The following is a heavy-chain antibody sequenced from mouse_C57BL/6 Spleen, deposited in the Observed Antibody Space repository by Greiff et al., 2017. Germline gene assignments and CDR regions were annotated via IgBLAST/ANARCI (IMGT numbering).Heavy chain of an antibody. Sequence: EVQLQQSGPELVKPGASVKISCKASGYTFTDYYMNWVKQSHGKSLEWIGDINPNNGGTSYNQKFKGKATLNVDKSSSTAYMELRSLTSEDSAVYYCARRGYDYDVSYWYFDVWGTGTTVTVSS. V-gene: IGHV1-26*01. CDR3: ARRGYDYDVSYWYFDV. CDR2: INPNNGGT. J-gene: IGHJ1*03. D-gene: IGHD2-4*01. CDR1: GYTFTDYY.